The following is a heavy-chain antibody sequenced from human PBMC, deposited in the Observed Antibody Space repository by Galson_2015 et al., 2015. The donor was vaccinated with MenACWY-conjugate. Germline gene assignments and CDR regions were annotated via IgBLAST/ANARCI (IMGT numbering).Heavy chain of an antibody. CDR3: TRPTSGYYFFEN. J-gene: IGHJ4*01. CDR2: SYWDDDK. Sequence: PALVKPTQTLTLTCTFSGFSISTNGVGVGWIRQPPGKALEWLALSYWDDDKRYSPSLQSRLTITKDTFKNQVVLTLTNVDPVDTATYYCTRPTSGYYFFENWGHGTLVTVSS. D-gene: IGHD3-22*01. CDR1: GFSISTNGVG. V-gene: IGHV2-5*02.